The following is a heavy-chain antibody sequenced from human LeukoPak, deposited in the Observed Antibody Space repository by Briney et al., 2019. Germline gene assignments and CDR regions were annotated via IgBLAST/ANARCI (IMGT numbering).Heavy chain of an antibody. V-gene: IGHV3-23*01. J-gene: IGHJ4*02. CDR1: GFTFSSYA. CDR3: AKDLGDYVFGY. CDR2: ISGSGGST. D-gene: IGHD4-17*01. Sequence: PGAPLRLSCAASGFTFSSYAMSWVRQAPGKGLEWVSAISGSGGSTYYADSVKGRFTISRDNSKNTLHLQMNSLRAEDTAVYYCAKDLGDYVFGYWGQGTLVTVPS.